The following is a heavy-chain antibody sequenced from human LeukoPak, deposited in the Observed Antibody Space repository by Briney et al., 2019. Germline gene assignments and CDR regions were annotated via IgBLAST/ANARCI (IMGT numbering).Heavy chain of an antibody. J-gene: IGHJ4*02. CDR1: GGSIGTNICY. D-gene: IGHD6-13*01. CDR2: IYDSETT. CDR3: ARLYLSSSWSYYFDY. V-gene: IGHV4-39*01. Sequence: SETLSLTCTVSGGSIGTNICYWGWIRQPPGKGLEWIGNIYDSETTYYNPSLKSRVAISVDTSNNQFSLKLSSVTAADTAVYYCARLYLSSSWSYYFDYWGRGTLVTVSS.